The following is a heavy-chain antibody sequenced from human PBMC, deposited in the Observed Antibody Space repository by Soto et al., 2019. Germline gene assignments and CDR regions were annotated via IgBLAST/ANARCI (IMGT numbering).Heavy chain of an antibody. Sequence: QLQLQESGPGLVKPSETLSLTCTVSGGSISSSSYYWGWIRQPPGKGMEWIGSIYYSGSTYYNPSHKRRVTTYEDTSKNHFSLKLSSVTAADTAVYYCARHHYYDSESMDYWGQGTLVTVSS. CDR2: IYYSGST. CDR3: ARHHYYDSESMDY. J-gene: IGHJ4*02. D-gene: IGHD3-10*01. V-gene: IGHV4-39*01. CDR1: GGSISSSSYY.